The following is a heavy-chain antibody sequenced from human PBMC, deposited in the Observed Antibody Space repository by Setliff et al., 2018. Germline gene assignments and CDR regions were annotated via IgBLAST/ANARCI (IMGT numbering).Heavy chain of an antibody. CDR2: IYYSGNT. D-gene: IGHD1-26*01. J-gene: IGHJ6*03. CDR1: GGSFTTYY. CDR3: ARLGRSPTSARWYYMDV. V-gene: IGHV4-59*08. Sequence: SETLSLTCTVSGGSFTTYYWSWIRQSPGKGLEWIGYIYYSGNTYYNASLRSRVTLSVDTSKSQFSLRLTSVTAADTAAYYCARLGRSPTSARWYYMDVWGTGTAVTVSS.